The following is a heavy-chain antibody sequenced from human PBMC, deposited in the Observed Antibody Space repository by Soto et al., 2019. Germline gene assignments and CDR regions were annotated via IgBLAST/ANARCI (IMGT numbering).Heavy chain of an antibody. CDR2: ISSSSYI. D-gene: IGHD2-15*01. CDR1: GFTFSSYS. CDR3: ARDPGYCSGGSCYDRTPFDY. V-gene: IGHV3-21*01. J-gene: IGHJ4*02. Sequence: GGSLRLSCAASGFTFSSYSMNWVRQAPGKGLEWVSSISSSSYIYYADSVKGRFTISRDNAKNSLYLQMNSLRAEDTAVYYCARDPGYCSGGSCYDRTPFDYWGQGTLVTVSS.